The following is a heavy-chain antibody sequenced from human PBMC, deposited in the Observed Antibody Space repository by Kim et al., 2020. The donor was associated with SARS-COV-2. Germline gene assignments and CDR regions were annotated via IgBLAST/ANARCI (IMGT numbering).Heavy chain of an antibody. CDR3: ARGQYSSGWYYYYYGMDV. J-gene: IGHJ6*02. V-gene: IGHV3-21*01. Sequence: GGSLRLSCAASGFTFSSYSMNWVRQAPGKGLEWVSSISSSSSYIYYADSVKGRFTISRDNAKNSLYLQMNSLRAEDTAVYYCARGQYSSGWYYYYYGMDVWGQGTTVTVSS. CDR1: GFTFSSYS. D-gene: IGHD6-19*01. CDR2: ISSSSSYI.